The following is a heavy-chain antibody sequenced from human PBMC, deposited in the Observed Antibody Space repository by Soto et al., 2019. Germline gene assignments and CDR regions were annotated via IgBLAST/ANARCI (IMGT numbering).Heavy chain of an antibody. D-gene: IGHD4-17*01. Sequence: GESLKISCKGFGYSFTTYWIGWVRQMPGKGLEWMGMMYPGDSDTRYSPSFQGQVTISADKSISTAYLQWSSLKASDTAMYYCARLSHDYRGQGVYYYSGLDFWGQGTRVTVSS. V-gene: IGHV5-51*01. CDR2: MYPGDSDT. CDR3: ARLSHDYRGQGVYYYSGLDF. CDR1: GYSFTTYW. J-gene: IGHJ6*02.